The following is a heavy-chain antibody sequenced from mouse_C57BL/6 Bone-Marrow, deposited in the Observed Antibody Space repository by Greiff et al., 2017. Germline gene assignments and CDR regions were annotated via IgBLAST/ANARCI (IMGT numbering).Heavy chain of an antibody. CDR3: GGLGYGNRYYFGC. D-gene: IGHD2-1*01. Sequence: QVQLQQPGAELVRPGSSVKLSCKASGYTFTSYWMDWVKQRPGQGLEWIGNIYPSDSETHYNQKFKDKATLTVDKSSSTAYMQLSSLTSGDSAVYGCGGLGYGNRYYFGCGGRGTTLTVSS. V-gene: IGHV1-61*01. CDR2: IYPSDSET. J-gene: IGHJ2*01. CDR1: GYTFTSYW.